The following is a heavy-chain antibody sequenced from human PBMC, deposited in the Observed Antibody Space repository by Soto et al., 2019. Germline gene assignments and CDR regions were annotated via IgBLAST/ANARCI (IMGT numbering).Heavy chain of an antibody. V-gene: IGHV1-58*01. CDR2: IVVGSGNT. Sequence: QMQLVQSGPEVKKPGTSVKVSCKASGFTFTSSAVQWVRQARGQRLEWIGWIVVGSGNTNYAQKFQERVTITRDMSTSIAYMELSSLRSEDTAVYYCAADSIYPLYYGMDVWGQGTTVTVSS. CDR1: GFTFTSSA. CDR3: AADSIYPLYYGMDV. J-gene: IGHJ6*02.